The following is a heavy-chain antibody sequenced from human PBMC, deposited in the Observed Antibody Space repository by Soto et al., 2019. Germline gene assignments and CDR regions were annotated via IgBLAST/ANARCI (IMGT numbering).Heavy chain of an antibody. CDR3: ARDSVVAATDLIRNDFDN. Sequence: LRLSCAASGFTFSSYAMHWVRQAPGKGLEWVAVISYDGSNKYYADSVKGRFTISRDNSKNTLYLQMNSLRAEDTAVYYCARDSVVAATDLIRNDFDNWGQATLVTVSS. V-gene: IGHV3-30-3*01. CDR2: ISYDGSNK. J-gene: IGHJ4*02. D-gene: IGHD2-15*01. CDR1: GFTFSSYA.